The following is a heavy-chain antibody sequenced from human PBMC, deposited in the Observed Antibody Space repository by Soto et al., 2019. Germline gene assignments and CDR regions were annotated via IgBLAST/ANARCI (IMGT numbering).Heavy chain of an antibody. CDR2: ISGSGGST. CDR1: GFTFSSYA. CDR3: AKDPGVKYYDXLTGYWTNYYYYYGMDV. J-gene: IGHJ6*02. Sequence: GGSLRLSCAASGFTFSSYAMSWVRQAPGKGLEWVSAISGSGGSTYYADSVKGRFTISRDNSKNTLYLQMNSLRAEDTAVYYCAKDPGVKYYDXLTGYWTNYYYYYGMDVWGQGTTVTVSS. D-gene: IGHD3-9*01. V-gene: IGHV3-23*01.